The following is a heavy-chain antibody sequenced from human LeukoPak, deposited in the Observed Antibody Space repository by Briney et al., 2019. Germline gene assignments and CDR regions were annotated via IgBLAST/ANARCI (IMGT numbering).Heavy chain of an antibody. CDR2: ISGSGGST. Sequence: GGSLRLSCAASGFTFSRYAMSWVRQAPGKGLEWVSAISGSGGSTYYADSVKGRFTISRDNSKNTLYLQMNSLRAEDTAVYYCAKARRDGYNRFDYWGQGTLVTVSS. CDR1: GFTFSRYA. J-gene: IGHJ4*02. V-gene: IGHV3-23*01. D-gene: IGHD5-24*01. CDR3: AKARRDGYNRFDY.